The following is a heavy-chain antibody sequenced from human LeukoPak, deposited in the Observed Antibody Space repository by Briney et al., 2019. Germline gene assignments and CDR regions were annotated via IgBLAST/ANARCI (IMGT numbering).Heavy chain of an antibody. CDR1: GYTFTSYD. V-gene: IGHV1-8*01. CDR2: MNPNSGNT. CDR3: ARVGPPVVPAAIDYYYGMDV. D-gene: IGHD2-2*01. Sequence: ASVKVSCKASGYTFTSYDINWVRQATGQGLEWMGWMNPNSGNTGYAQKFQGRVTTTRNTSISTAYMELSSLRSEDTAVYYCARVGPPVVPAAIDYYYGMDVWGQGTTVTVSS. J-gene: IGHJ6*02.